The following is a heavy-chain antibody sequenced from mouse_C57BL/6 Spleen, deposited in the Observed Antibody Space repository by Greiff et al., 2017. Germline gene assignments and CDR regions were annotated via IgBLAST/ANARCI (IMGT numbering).Heavy chain of an antibody. Sequence: EVKLMESGPELVKPGASVKISCKASGYSFTDYNMNWVKQSNGKSLEWIGVINPNYGTTSYNQKFKGKATLTVDQSSSTAYMQLNSLTSEDSAVYYCARNYYGSSLSLYAMDYWGQGTSVTVSS. D-gene: IGHD1-1*01. J-gene: IGHJ4*01. CDR3: ARNYYGSSLSLYAMDY. CDR2: INPNYGTT. V-gene: IGHV1-39*01. CDR1: GYSFTDYN.